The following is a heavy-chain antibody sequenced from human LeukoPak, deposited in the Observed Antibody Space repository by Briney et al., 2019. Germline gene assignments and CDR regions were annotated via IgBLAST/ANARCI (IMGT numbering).Heavy chain of an antibody. J-gene: IGHJ3*02. D-gene: IGHD3-10*01. CDR2: INVDGSTK. V-gene: IGHV3-7*04. Sequence: PGGPLRLSCAASGFTFRNQWMSWLRQAPRKGVGWEATINVDGSTKYLRDAVSRRFPISRENDDNSVYLQMNSLRADDTAVYYCARDRGGDAYEIWGQGTMVIVSS. CDR3: ARDRGGDAYEI. CDR1: GFTFRNQW.